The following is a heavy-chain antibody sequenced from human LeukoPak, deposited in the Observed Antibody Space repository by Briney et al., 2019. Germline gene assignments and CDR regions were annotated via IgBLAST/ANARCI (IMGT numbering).Heavy chain of an antibody. CDR3: ARVRVYCSGGTCYFATSYFDY. CDR2: ISTTSSFI. V-gene: IGHV3-21*01. J-gene: IGHJ4*02. Sequence: SGGSLRLSCAASGFTFSSYSMHWVRQAPGKGLEWVSSISTTSSFIYYADSVKGRFTISRDNAKNSLYLQMDSLRAEDTAVYYCARVRVYCSGGTCYFATSYFDYWGQGTLVTVSS. D-gene: IGHD2-15*01. CDR1: GFTFSSYS.